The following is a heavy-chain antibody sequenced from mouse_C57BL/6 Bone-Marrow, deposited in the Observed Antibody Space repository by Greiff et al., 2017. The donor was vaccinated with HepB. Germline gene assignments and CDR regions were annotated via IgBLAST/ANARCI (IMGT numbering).Heavy chain of an antibody. CDR1: GFSLTSYG. CDR2: IWAGGST. Sequence: VQLVESGPGLVAPSQTLSITCTVSGFSLTSYGVHWVRQPPGKGLEWLGVIWAGGSTNYNSALMSRLSISKDNSKSQVFLKMNSRQTDDTAMYYCARDGGWYFDVWGAGTTVTVSS. J-gene: IGHJ1*01. CDR3: ARDGGWYFDV. V-gene: IGHV2-9*02.